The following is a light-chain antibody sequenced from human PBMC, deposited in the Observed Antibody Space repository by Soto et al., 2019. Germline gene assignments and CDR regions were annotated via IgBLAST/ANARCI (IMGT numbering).Light chain of an antibody. CDR3: QQAYRFPLT. CDR2: GAS. Sequence: DIQMTQSPSSVSASVGDRVTISCRASQGLGVWLGWYQQKPGKAPQLLIFGASGLQTGVPSRFSGSGSGTDFTLTISSLQPEDVATYYCQQAYRFPLTFGGGTKVEIK. V-gene: IGKV1-12*01. CDR1: QGLGVW. J-gene: IGKJ4*01.